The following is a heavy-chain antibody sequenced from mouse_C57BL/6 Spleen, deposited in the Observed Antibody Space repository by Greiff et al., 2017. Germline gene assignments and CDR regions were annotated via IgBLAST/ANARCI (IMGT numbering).Heavy chain of an antibody. CDR2: INYDGSST. CDR1: GFTFSDYY. Sequence: LVESEGGLVQPGSSMKLSCTASGFTFSDYYMAWVRQVPEKGLEWVANINYDGSSTYYLDSLKSRFIISRDNAKNILYLQMSSLKSEDTATYYCARGWTYFDYWGQGTTLTVSS. CDR3: ARGWTYFDY. V-gene: IGHV5-16*01. J-gene: IGHJ2*01. D-gene: IGHD1-1*02.